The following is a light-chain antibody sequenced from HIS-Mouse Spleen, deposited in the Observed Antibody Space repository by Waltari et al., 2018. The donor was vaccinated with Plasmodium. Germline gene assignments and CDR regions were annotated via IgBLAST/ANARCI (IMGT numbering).Light chain of an antibody. CDR1: SSDVGGYNY. CDR2: EVI. J-gene: IGLJ2*01. V-gene: IGLV2-8*01. CDR3: SSYAGSNNLV. Sequence: QSALTQPPSAPGSPGQSVTISCTGTSSDVGGYNYVSCYQQHPGKSPKFIMYEVIKRPAGVPVRFSGSKAGNTASLTVSGLQAEDEADYYSSSYAGSNNLVFGGGTKLTVL.